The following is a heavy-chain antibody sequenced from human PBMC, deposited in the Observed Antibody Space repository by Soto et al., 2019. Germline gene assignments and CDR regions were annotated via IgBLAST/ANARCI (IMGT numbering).Heavy chain of an antibody. D-gene: IGHD3-22*01. CDR1: GGTFSSYA. CDR3: ARQFPYYYDSSGYYLPLGAFDI. CDR2: IIPIFGTA. V-gene: IGHV1-69*13. Sequence: SVKVSCKASGGTFSSYAISWVRQAPGQGLEWMGGIIPIFGTANYAQKFQGRVTITADESTSTAYMELSSLRSEATAVYYCARQFPYYYDSSGYYLPLGAFDIWGQGTMVTVS. J-gene: IGHJ3*02.